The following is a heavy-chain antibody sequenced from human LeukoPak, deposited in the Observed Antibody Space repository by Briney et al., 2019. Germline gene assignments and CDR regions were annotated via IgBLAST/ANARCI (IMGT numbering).Heavy chain of an antibody. D-gene: IGHD2-2*01. CDR3: ARVWDCSSTSCYATEDPDAFDI. CDR2: ISSSGSTI. J-gene: IGHJ3*02. Sequence: PGGSLRLSCAASGFTFSSYEMNWVRQAPGKGLEWVSYISSSGSTIYYADSVKGRFTISRDNAKNSLYLQMNSLRAEDTAVYYCARVWDCSSTSCYATEDPDAFDIWSQGTMVTVSS. CDR1: GFTFSSYE. V-gene: IGHV3-48*03.